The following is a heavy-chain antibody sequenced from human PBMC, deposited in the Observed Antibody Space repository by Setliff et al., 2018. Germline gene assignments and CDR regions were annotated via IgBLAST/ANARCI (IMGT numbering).Heavy chain of an antibody. CDR2: ISAYSGNT. Sequence: ASVKVSCKSSGYIFSDYGITWVRQAPGQGLEWMGWISAYSGNTKYAQKLQGRVTMTTDTSTTTAYLELRSLRSDDTAVYYCARDPQREVYQYGMDVWGQGTTVTVSS. D-gene: IGHD6-19*01. V-gene: IGHV1-18*01. J-gene: IGHJ6*02. CDR3: ARDPQREVYQYGMDV. CDR1: GYIFSDYG.